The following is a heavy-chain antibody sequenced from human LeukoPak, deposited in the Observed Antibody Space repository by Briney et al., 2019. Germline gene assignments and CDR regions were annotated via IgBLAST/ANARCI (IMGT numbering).Heavy chain of an antibody. J-gene: IGHJ4*02. Sequence: GGSLRLSCEGSAFIFSGHWMNWVRQTPGKGLEWVAVISYDGNNKYYADSVRGRFTISRDNSKDTLYLQMNSLRAEDTAVYYCARDFSPYTNGWYAGYWGQGTLVTVSS. CDR2: ISYDGNNK. D-gene: IGHD6-19*01. V-gene: IGHV3-30-3*01. CDR3: ARDFSPYTNGWYAGY. CDR1: AFIFSGHW.